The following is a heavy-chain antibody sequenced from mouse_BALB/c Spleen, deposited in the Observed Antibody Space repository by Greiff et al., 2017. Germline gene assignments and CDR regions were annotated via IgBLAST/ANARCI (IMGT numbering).Heavy chain of an antibody. V-gene: IGHV7-3*02. CDR2: IRNKANGYTT. CDR1: GFTFTDYY. CDR3: ARGRFWFAY. J-gene: IGHJ3*01. Sequence: EVMLVESGGGLVQPGGSLRLSCATSGFTFTDYYMSWVRQPPGKALEWLGFIRNKANGYTTEYSASVKGRFTISRDNSQSILYLQMNTLIAEDSATYYCARGRFWFAYWGQGTLVTVSA.